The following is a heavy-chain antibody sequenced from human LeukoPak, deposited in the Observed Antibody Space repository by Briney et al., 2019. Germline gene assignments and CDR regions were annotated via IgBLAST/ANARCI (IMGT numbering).Heavy chain of an antibody. Sequence: GGSLRLSCAASGFTFSSYGMHWVRQAPGKGLEWVAFIRYDGSNKYYADSVKGRFTISRDNSKNTLYLQMNSLRAEDTAVYYCARDEGLESSSFIWGQGTMVTVSS. CDR1: GFTFSSYG. CDR3: ARDEGLESSSFI. D-gene: IGHD6-13*01. CDR2: IRYDGSNK. J-gene: IGHJ3*02. V-gene: IGHV3-30*02.